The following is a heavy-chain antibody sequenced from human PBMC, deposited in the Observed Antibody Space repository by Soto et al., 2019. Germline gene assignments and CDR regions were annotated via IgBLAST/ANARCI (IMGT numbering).Heavy chain of an antibody. CDR3: ARHHQEEYFDIFPGYFDY. J-gene: IGHJ4*03. D-gene: IGHD3-9*01. CDR2: IYYRGRS. V-gene: IGHV4-39*01. Sequence: SETRSFPCTVSGGSINSSSYYWGWIRQPPGKGLEGIGSIYYRGRSYYHPPLRCRFSISVARSQNLFSLTLSSVAGAGTAVYYCARHHQEEYFDIFPGYFDYWGQGTLVPVCS. CDR1: GGSINSSSYY.